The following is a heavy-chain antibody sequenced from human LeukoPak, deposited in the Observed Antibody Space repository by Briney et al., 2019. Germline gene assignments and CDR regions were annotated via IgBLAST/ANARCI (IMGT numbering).Heavy chain of an antibody. CDR1: EFTFSSYG. CDR3: ARDQRPGWGEYFQH. Sequence: GRSLRLSCAASEFTFSSYGMHWVRQAPGKGLEWVAVIWYDGSNKYYADSVKGRFTISRDNSKNTVYLQMNSLRVEGTAVYYCARDQRPGWGEYFQHWGQGTLVTVSS. CDR2: IWYDGSNK. J-gene: IGHJ1*01. V-gene: IGHV3-33*01. D-gene: IGHD3-16*01.